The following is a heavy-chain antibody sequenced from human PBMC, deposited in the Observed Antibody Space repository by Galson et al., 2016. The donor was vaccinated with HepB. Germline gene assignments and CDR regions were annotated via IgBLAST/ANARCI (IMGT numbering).Heavy chain of an antibody. J-gene: IGHJ4*02. CDR2: VSSTGST. V-gene: IGHV4-59*11. CDR3: AGVAQFSNHADY. D-gene: IGHD4-11*01. CDR1: GGSISPHF. Sequence: SETLSLTCTVSGGSISPHFWIWIRQPPGKELEWVGYVSSTGSTNYNPSLQSRITISVDTSKYYLSLKLTSVTAADTAVNYCAGVAQFSNHADYWGQGALVTVSS.